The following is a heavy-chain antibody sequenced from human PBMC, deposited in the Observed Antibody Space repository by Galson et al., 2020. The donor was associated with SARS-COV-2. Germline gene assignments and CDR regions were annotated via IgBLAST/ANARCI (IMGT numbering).Heavy chain of an antibody. V-gene: IGHV4-59*08. CDR1: GDSITSNY. CDR3: ARHINYDTEGYQASFDM. Sequence: SETLSLTCTVSGDSITSNYWSWIRQPPGKGLEWIGYIHHRGRFNYNPSIETRVTMSLDTSKSQFSLKLTSVTAADTAVYYCARHINYDTEGYQASFDMWGQGTKVTAS. CDR2: IHHRGRF. J-gene: IGHJ3*02. D-gene: IGHD3-22*01.